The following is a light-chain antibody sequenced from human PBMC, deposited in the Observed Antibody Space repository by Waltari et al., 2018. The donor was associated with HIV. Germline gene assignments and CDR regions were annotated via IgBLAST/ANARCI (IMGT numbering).Light chain of an antibody. Sequence: DTVLTQSPDSLTVSLGERATINCKASQSVLSTTRNVNYLAWYQQKPGHPPKLLISWASGRRSGVPDRLSGSGSGTDFALTISNLQPEDVAVYYCQQYHSVPYTFGQGTRLEI. V-gene: IGKV4-1*01. CDR2: WAS. J-gene: IGKJ2*01. CDR3: QQYHSVPYT. CDR1: QSVLSTTRNVNY.